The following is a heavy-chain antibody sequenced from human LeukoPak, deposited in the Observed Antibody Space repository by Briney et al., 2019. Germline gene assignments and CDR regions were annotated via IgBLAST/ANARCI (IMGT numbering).Heavy chain of an antibody. D-gene: IGHD1-1*01. J-gene: IGHJ1*01. CDR2: IIPIFGTA. CDR3: ASRTTAQLELIYFQH. CDR1: GGTFSSYA. Sequence: SVKVSCKASGGTFSSYAISWVRQAPGQGLEWTGGIIPIFGTANYAQKFQGRVTITTDESTSTAYMELSSLRSEDTAVYYCASRTTAQLELIYFQHWGQGTLVTVSS. V-gene: IGHV1-69*05.